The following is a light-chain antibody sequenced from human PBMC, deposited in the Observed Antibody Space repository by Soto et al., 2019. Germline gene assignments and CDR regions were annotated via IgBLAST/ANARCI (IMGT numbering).Light chain of an antibody. CDR2: DVS. CDR1: SSDVGGYNY. J-gene: IGLJ3*02. Sequence: QSALTQPRSVSGSPGQSVPISCTGTSSDVGGYNYVSWYQQHPGKAPKLMIYDVSKRPSGVPDRFSGSKSGNTASLTISGLQAGDEADYYCCSYAGSYTVFGGGTTLTVL. V-gene: IGLV2-11*01. CDR3: CSYAGSYTV.